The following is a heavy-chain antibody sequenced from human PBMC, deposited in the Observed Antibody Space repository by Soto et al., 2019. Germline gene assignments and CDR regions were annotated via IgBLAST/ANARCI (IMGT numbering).Heavy chain of an antibody. J-gene: IGHJ4*02. D-gene: IGHD6-13*01. Sequence: SETLSLTCAVYGGSFSGYYWTWIRQPPGTGLEWIGEINHSGSTNYNPSLKSRVTISVDTSKNQFSLKLSSVTAADTAVYYCAREGAAAGTGFDYWGQGTLVTVSS. CDR2: INHSGST. V-gene: IGHV4-34*01. CDR1: GGSFSGYY. CDR3: AREGAAAGTGFDY.